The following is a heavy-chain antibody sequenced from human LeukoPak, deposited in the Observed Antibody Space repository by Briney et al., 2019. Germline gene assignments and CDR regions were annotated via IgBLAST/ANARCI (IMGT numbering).Heavy chain of an antibody. CDR2: IRYDGSNK. Sequence: PGGSLRLSCAASGFTFSSYGMHWVRQAPGKGLEWVAFIRYDGSNKYYADSVKGRFTISRDNSKNTLYHCAKVGMEVRGVITHYYMDVWGKGTTVTISS. CDR1: GFTFSSYG. J-gene: IGHJ6*03. D-gene: IGHD3-10*01. V-gene: IGHV3-30*02. CDR3: YMDV.